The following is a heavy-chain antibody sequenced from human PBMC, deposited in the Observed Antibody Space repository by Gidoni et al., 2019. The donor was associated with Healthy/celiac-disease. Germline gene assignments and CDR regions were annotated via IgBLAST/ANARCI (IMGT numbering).Heavy chain of an antibody. CDR3: ASDSSGYQYY. D-gene: IGHD3-22*01. CDR1: GFTFSSYS. Sequence: EVQLVESGGGLVKPGGSLRLSCAASGFTFSSYSMNWVRQAPGKGLEWVSSISSSRSYIYYADSVKGRFTISRDNAKNSLYLQMNSLRAEDTAVYYCASDSSGYQYYWGQGTLVTVSS. J-gene: IGHJ4*02. V-gene: IGHV3-21*01. CDR2: ISSSRSYI.